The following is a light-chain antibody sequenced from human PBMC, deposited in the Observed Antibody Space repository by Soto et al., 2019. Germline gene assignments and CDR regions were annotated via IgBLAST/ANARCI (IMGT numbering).Light chain of an antibody. V-gene: IGLV1-44*01. J-gene: IGLJ1*01. CDR3: AAWDDSLNALV. CDR2: SNN. CDR1: SSNIGSNT. Sequence: QSLLTQPPSASGTPGQRVTISCSGSSSNIGSNTVSWYQQVPGTAPKLLIYSNNQRPSGVPDRFSGSKSGTSASLATSGLQSEDEADYYCAAWDDSLNALVFGTGTKVTVL.